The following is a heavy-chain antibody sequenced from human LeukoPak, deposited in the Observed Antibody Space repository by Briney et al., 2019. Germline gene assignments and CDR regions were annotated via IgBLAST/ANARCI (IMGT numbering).Heavy chain of an antibody. J-gene: IGHJ4*02. CDR3: ARRQSNQYDY. V-gene: IGHV3-64*01. CDR1: GFTFSSYA. D-gene: IGHD4-11*01. CDR2: ISSDGGST. Sequence: GGSLRLSCAASGFTFSSYAMYWVRQAPGMGLEYVSAISSDGGSTYYANSEKGRFTISRDNSKNTLYLQMGSLGPEDMAVYYCARRQSNQYDYWGQGTLVTVSS.